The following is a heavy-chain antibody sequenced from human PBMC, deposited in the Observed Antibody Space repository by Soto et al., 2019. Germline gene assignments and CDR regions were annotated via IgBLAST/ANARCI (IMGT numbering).Heavy chain of an antibody. J-gene: IGHJ6*02. D-gene: IGHD3-16*01. CDR3: SHRRGMIMDV. V-gene: IGHV2-5*02. CDR2: ISGDDEK. CDR1: GFSLITGGVS. Sequence: QITLKESGPTQVKPTQTLTLTCNFSGFSLITGGVSVAWIRQPPGKALEWLALISGDDEKRYSPSLKSRLTITKDTTKNQVVFTMTNMDPLDTATYYCSHRRGMIMDVWGQGTTVTVSS.